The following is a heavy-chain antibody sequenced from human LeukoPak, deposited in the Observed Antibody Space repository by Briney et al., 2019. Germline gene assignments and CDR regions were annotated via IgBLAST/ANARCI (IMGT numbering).Heavy chain of an antibody. D-gene: IGHD3-3*01. J-gene: IGHJ2*01. CDR3: ARDGVSALNLYSDL. Sequence: PSETLSLTCIVSGGSISGYYWSWIRQPPGKGLEWIGSIYYSGSTDYNPSLKSRVIISVDTSKNQSSLSLISVTAADTAVYYCARDGVSALNLYSDLWGRGTLVTVSS. V-gene: IGHV4-59*01. CDR2: IYYSGST. CDR1: GGSISGYY.